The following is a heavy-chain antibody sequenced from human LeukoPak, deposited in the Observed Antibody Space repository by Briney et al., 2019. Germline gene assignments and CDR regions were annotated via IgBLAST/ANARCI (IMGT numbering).Heavy chain of an antibody. V-gene: IGHV3-21*01. CDR3: ARDFLGYCSSTSCYGMDV. CDR2: ISSSSSYI. J-gene: IGHJ6*02. Sequence: NPGGSLRLSCAASGFTFSSYSMNWVRQAPGKGLEWVSSISSSSSYIYYADSVKGRFTISRDNAKNSLYLQMNGLRAEDTAVYYCARDFLGYCSSTSCYGMDVWGQGTTVTVSS. CDR1: GFTFSSYS. D-gene: IGHD2-2*01.